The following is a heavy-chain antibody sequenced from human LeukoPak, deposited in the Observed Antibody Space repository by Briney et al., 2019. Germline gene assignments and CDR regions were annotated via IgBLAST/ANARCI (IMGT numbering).Heavy chain of an antibody. CDR1: GGSMSSYY. CDR3: ARGYSSSWNYFDY. V-gene: IGHV4-4*07. Sequence: PSETLSLTCIVSGGSMSSYYWSWIRQPAGKGLEWIGRMYTDGSTNYNPFLNSRVTMSVDTSKKHFSLRLNSVTAADTAVYYCARGYSSSWNYFDYWGQGTLVTVSS. CDR2: MYTDGST. J-gene: IGHJ4*02. D-gene: IGHD6-13*01.